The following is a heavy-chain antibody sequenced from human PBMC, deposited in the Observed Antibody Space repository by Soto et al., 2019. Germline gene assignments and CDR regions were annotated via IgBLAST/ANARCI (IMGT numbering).Heavy chain of an antibody. D-gene: IGHD4-17*01. CDR1: GGSISSSSYY. V-gene: IGHV4-39*01. J-gene: IGHJ2*01. CDR3: ARRGDQLRWRDWYFDL. Sequence: QLQLQESGPGLVKPSETLSLTCTVSGGSISSSSYYWGWIRQPPGKGLEWIGSIYYSGSTYYNPSLKSRGAISVDTSKNQFSLKLSSVTAADTAVYYCARRGDQLRWRDWYFDLWGRGTLVTVYS. CDR2: IYYSGST.